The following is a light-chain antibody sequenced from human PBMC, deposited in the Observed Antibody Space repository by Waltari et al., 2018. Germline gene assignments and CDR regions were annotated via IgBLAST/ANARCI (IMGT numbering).Light chain of an antibody. Sequence: EIVLTQSPGTLSLSPGERATLSCRASQSVNSRYLAWYQQKPGQAPRLLISGASSSAIGIPDRFSGGGSGTDFTLTISLLEPEDFAVYYCQQYDTSPPGYTFGQGTKLEIK. CDR3: QQYDTSPPGYT. CDR2: GAS. V-gene: IGKV3-20*01. CDR1: QSVNSRY. J-gene: IGKJ2*01.